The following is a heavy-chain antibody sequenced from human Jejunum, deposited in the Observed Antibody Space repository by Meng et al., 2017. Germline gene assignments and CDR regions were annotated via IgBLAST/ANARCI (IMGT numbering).Heavy chain of an antibody. CDR1: GFTLSNYL. D-gene: IGHD3-22*01. CDR3: ARYRYYDDRSGLLPRFDY. Sequence: GESLKISCAASGFTLSNYLMSWVRQAPGKGLEWVANIKQDGSDNYYVDSVKGRFTISRDNAKNSLFLQMDSLRAEDTAVYYWARYRYYDDRSGLLPRFDYWGQGTLVTVSS. V-gene: IGHV3-7*01. CDR2: IKQDGSDN. J-gene: IGHJ4*02.